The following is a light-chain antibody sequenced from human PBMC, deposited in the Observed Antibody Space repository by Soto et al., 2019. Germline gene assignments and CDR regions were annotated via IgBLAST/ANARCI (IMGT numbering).Light chain of an antibody. CDR2: EVS. J-gene: IGLJ1*01. Sequence: QSVLTQPASVSGSPGQSITISCTGTSSDVGGYNYVSWYQQHPGEAPKLMIYEVSNRPSGVSNRFSGSKSGNTASLTISGLPAEDEADYYCSSYTSSSTLVFGTGTKVTVL. CDR1: SSDVGGYNY. CDR3: SSYTSSSTLV. V-gene: IGLV2-14*01.